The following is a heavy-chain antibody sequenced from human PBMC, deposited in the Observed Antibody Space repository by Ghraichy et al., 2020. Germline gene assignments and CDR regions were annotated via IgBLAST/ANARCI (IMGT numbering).Heavy chain of an antibody. V-gene: IGHV3-23*01. CDR3: AKEGRPYSGGGYFDL. J-gene: IGHJ2*01. Sequence: SCAASGFTFNSYAMGWVRQAPGKGLEWVSTINEHGRATYYAASVKGRFTISRDNSRDTLFLQVNSLRFDDTAVYYCAKEGRPYSGGGYFDLWGRGTLGTVSS. CDR2: INEHGRAT. CDR1: GFTFNSYA. D-gene: IGHD5-18*01.